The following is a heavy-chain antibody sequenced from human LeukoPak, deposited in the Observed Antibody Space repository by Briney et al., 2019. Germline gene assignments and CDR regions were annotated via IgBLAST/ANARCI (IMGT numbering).Heavy chain of an antibody. J-gene: IGHJ4*02. CDR2: INPSGGST. CDR1: GYTLTSYY. V-gene: IGHV1-46*01. Sequence: ASVKVSCKASGYTLTSYYMHWVRHAPGQGLEWMGIINPSGGSTTYAQKFQERVTINKDMSTSTAYMERSSLRSEDTAVYFCAALSVDTAMGPYFDYWNQGTLVTVSS. CDR3: AALSVDTAMGPYFDY. D-gene: IGHD5-18*01.